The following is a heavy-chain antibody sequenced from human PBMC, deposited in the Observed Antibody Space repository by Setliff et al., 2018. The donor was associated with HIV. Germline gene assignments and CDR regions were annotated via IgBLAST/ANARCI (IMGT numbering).Heavy chain of an antibody. CDR3: ARREGIAVAGLYYFDY. CDR1: GYSFTSYW. CDR2: IYPGDPDT. J-gene: IGHJ4*02. D-gene: IGHD6-19*01. Sequence: GESLKISCKGSGYSFTSYWIGWVRQMPGKGLEWMGIIYPGDPDTRYSPSFQGQVTISADKSISTAYLQWSSLKASDTAMYYCARREGIAVAGLYYFDYWGQGTLVTVSS. V-gene: IGHV5-51*01.